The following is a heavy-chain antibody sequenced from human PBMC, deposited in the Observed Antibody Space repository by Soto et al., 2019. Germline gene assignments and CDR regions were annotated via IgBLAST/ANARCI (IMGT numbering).Heavy chain of an antibody. D-gene: IGHD2-2*01. Sequence: GGSLRLSCAASGFTFSSYGMHWVRQAPGKGLEWVAVISYDGSNKYYADSVKGRFTISRDNSKNTLYLQMNSLRAEDTAVYYSAKDQVVPAATQYYYYYYGMDVWGQGTTVTVSS. V-gene: IGHV3-30*18. CDR1: GFTFSSYG. J-gene: IGHJ6*02. CDR3: AKDQVVPAATQYYYYYYGMDV. CDR2: ISYDGSNK.